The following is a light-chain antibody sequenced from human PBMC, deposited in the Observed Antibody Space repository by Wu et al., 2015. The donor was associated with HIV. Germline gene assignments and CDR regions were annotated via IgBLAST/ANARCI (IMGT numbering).Light chain of an antibody. Sequence: DIQMTQSPSTLSASVGDRVTITCRASQSISSWLAWYRQKPGKAPKLLIYKASSLESGVPSRFSGSGSGTEFTLTISSLQPDDLATYYCQQYNSYPWTFGQGTKVEIK. V-gene: IGKV1-5*03. CDR3: QQYNSYPWT. J-gene: IGKJ1*01. CDR2: KAS. CDR1: QSISSW.